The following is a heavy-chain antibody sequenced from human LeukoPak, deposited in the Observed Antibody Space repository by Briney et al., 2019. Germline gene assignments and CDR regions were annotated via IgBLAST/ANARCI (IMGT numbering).Heavy chain of an antibody. J-gene: IGHJ3*02. CDR2: IYSSGST. D-gene: IGHD3-10*01. V-gene: IGHV4-59*01. CDR3: ARSYYYAYDI. Sequence: SETLSLTCSVSGVSISSYYWSWIRQPPGKGLEWIGYIYSSGSTNYNPSLKSRVTISVDTSKTQFSLRLSSVTAADTAVYYCARSYYYAYDIWGQGTMVTVSS. CDR1: GVSISSYY.